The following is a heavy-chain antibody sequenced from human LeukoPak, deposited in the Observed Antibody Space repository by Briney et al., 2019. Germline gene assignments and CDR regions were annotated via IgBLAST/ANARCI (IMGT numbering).Heavy chain of an antibody. J-gene: IGHJ3*02. V-gene: IGHV4-59*12. D-gene: IGHD3-10*01. CDR1: GGSISSDY. Sequence: SETLSLTCTVAGGSISSDYWSWIRQPAGNGLEWIGNIFYSGGTYYSPSLRCGVTISLDTSRNQFSLKLNSVTAADTAVYYCAKSNGYGLVDIWGQGTMVTVSS. CDR3: AKSNGYGLVDI. CDR2: IFYSGGT.